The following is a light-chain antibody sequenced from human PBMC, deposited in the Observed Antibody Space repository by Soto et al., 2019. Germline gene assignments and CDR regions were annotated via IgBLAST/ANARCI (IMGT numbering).Light chain of an antibody. CDR3: ATLDDSLNGHVV. CDR1: SSNIGSNT. CDR2: SNN. Sequence: QSVLTQPPSASGTPVQRVTISCSGSSSNIGSNTVNWYQQLPGTAPKLLIYSNNQRPSGVPDRFSGSKSGTSASLAISGLQSEDEADYYCATLDDSLNGHVVFGGETKLTVL. J-gene: IGLJ2*01. V-gene: IGLV1-44*01.